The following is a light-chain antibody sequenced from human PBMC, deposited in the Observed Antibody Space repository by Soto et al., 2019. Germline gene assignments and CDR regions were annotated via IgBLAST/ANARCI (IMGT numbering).Light chain of an antibody. V-gene: IGKV3-11*01. CDR1: QSVSSY. CDR3: QQRSNWTT. CDR2: DAS. Sequence: EIVLTQSPATLSLSPGERATLSCRASQSVSSYLAWYQQKPGQAPRLLIYDASNRATGIPAGFSGSGSGTDFTLTISSLEPEDFAVYYCQQRSNWTTVGQGTRLEI. J-gene: IGKJ5*01.